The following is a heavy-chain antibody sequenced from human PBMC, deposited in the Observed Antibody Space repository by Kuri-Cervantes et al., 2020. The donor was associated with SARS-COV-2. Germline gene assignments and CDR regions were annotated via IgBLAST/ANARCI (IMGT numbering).Heavy chain of an antibody. Sequence: ASVKVSCKASGYTFTGYYMHWVRQAPGQRLEWMGWINPNSGGTNYAQKFQGRVTMTRDTSISTAYMELSRLRSDDTAVYYCARPLRWLQRFDCWGQGTLVTVSS. CDR1: GYTFTGYY. CDR3: ARPLRWLQRFDC. CDR2: INPNSGGT. J-gene: IGHJ4*02. D-gene: IGHD5-12*01. V-gene: IGHV1-2*02.